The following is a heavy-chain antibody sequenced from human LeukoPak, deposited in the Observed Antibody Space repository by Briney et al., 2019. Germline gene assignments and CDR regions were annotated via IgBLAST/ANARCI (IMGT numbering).Heavy chain of an antibody. J-gene: IGHJ4*02. CDR3: AKGTYIAAPSPGSG. CDR2: ISGSGGST. CDR1: GFTFSSYA. D-gene: IGHD6-25*01. Sequence: PGASLRLSCAASGFTFSSYAMSWVRQAPGKRLGWVSVISGSGGSTYYADSVKGRFTIPRDNSKNKLYLQMNSLRAEDTAVYYCAKGTYIAAPSPGSGWGQGTLVTVSS. V-gene: IGHV3-23*01.